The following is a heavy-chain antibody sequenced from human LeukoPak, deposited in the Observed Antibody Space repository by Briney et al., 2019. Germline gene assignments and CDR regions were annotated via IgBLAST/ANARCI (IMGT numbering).Heavy chain of an antibody. Sequence: ASVKVSCKASGYTFTSYYMHWVRQAPGQGLEWMGIINPSGGSTSYAQKFQGRVTMTRDMSTSTVYMELSSLRSEDTAVYYCARDAYSGYFQHWGQGTLVTVSS. J-gene: IGHJ1*01. CDR1: GYTFTSYY. D-gene: IGHD1-26*01. V-gene: IGHV1-46*01. CDR3: ARDAYSGYFQH. CDR2: INPSGGST.